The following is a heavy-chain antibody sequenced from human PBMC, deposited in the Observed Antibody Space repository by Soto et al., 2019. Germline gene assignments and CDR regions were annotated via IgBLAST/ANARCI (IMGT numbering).Heavy chain of an antibody. CDR2: IYRGGST. D-gene: IGHD3-22*01. J-gene: IGHJ4*02. Sequence: PGGSLRLSCVASGFTVSSNYMSWVRQAPGKGLEWVSVIYRGGSTYYADSVKGRFTISRDNSKNTLYLQMNSLRAEDTAVYYCARNYYDSGGGFDYWGQGTLVTAPQ. CDR1: GFTVSSNY. CDR3: ARNYYDSGGGFDY. V-gene: IGHV3-53*01.